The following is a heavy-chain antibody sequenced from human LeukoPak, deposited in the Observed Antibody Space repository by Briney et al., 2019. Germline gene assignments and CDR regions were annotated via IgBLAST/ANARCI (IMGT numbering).Heavy chain of an antibody. Sequence: GGTLRLSGAASGFTFSVDAMYWLRQAPGKALQGVAVISYDGSNKYYADSVKGRFTISRDNSKNTLYLQMNSLRAKDTAVYYCARVGGYFGGQGTLVTVSS. J-gene: IGHJ4*02. D-gene: IGHD3-10*01. CDR2: ISYDGSNK. V-gene: IGHV3-30*04. CDR1: GFTFSVDA. CDR3: ARVGGYF.